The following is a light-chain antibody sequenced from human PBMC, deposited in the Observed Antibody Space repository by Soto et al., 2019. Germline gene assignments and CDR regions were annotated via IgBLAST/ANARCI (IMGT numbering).Light chain of an antibody. V-gene: IGLV2-23*02. Sequence: QSALTQPASVSGSPGQSITISCTGTSSDVGSYKLVSWYQHHPGKAPKLIIYEVTRRPLGGSNRFSGSKSGNTASLTISGLQAEDEADYYCCSYAGSSTDVFGTGTKLTVL. CDR1: SSDVGSYKL. CDR3: CSYAGSSTDV. CDR2: EVT. J-gene: IGLJ1*01.